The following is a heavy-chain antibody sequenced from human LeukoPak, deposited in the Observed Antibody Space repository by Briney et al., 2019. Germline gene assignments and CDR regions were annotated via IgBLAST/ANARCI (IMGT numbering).Heavy chain of an antibody. D-gene: IGHD3-9*01. J-gene: IGHJ4*02. Sequence: GGSLRLSCVASGFTSSHERMDGVGQAPGKGLVWVSRINRDGRSTTYADSVKGRFTISRDNAKNTLYLQMNSLRAEDTAVYYCARHPYDILTGPSFDYWGQGTLVTVSS. V-gene: IGHV3-74*01. CDR3: ARHPYDILTGPSFDY. CDR1: GFTSSHER. CDR2: INRDGRST.